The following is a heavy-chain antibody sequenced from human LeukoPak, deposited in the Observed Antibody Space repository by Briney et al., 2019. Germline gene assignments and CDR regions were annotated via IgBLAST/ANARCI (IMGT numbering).Heavy chain of an antibody. CDR2: IYYSGST. CDR3: ARVHPGYSYGFDY. Sequence: SETLSLTCTVSGGSISTYYWSWIRQPPGKGLEWIGYIYYSGSTNYNPSLKSRVTISVDTSKNQFSLKLSSVTAADTAVYYCARVHPGYSYGFDYWGQGTLVTVSS. CDR1: GGSISTYY. D-gene: IGHD5-18*01. V-gene: IGHV4-59*01. J-gene: IGHJ4*02.